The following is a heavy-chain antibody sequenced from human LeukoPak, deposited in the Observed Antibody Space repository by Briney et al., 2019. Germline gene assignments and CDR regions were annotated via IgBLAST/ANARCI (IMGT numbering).Heavy chain of an antibody. V-gene: IGHV3-23*01. CDR2: ISGSGGST. D-gene: IGHD3-10*01. Sequence: GGSRRLSCAASGFTFSSYAMSWVRQAPGKGLEWVSSISGSGGSTYYPDSVKGRFTISRDNSKNTLYLQMNSLRAEDTAVYYCAREVGPNDFWGQGTLVTVSS. CDR3: AREVGPNDF. J-gene: IGHJ4*02. CDR1: GFTFSSYA.